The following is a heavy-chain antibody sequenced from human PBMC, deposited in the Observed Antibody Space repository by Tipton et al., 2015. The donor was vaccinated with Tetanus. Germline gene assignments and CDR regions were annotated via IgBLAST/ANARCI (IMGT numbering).Heavy chain of an antibody. CDR2: IWYDGSNK. D-gene: IGHD3-16*01. CDR1: GFTFSSYG. J-gene: IGHJ4*02. Sequence: SLRLSCAASGFTFSSYGMHWVRQAPGKGLEWVAVIWYDGSNKYYADSVKGRFTISRDNSKNTLYLQMNSLRAEDTAVYYCARDGVGGAGKNCDYWGRGALVTVSS. CDR3: ARDGVGGAGKNCDY. V-gene: IGHV3-33*01.